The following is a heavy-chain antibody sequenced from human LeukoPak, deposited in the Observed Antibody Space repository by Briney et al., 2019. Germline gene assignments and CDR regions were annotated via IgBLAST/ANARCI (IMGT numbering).Heavy chain of an antibody. D-gene: IGHD6-13*01. V-gene: IGHV3-23*01. J-gene: IGHJ3*02. CDR2: ISGRGGTT. Sequence: GGSLRLSCAASGFTFSSYAMSWVRQAPGKGLEWVSAISGRGGTTYYADSVKGRFTISRDNSKNTLYLQLNSLRAEDTAVYYCAKVWGAATVILHDAFDIWGQGTMVTVSS. CDR1: GFTFSSYA. CDR3: AKVWGAATVILHDAFDI.